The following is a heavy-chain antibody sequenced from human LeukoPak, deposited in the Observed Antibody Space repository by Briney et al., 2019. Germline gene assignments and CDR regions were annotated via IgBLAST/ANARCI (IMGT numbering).Heavy chain of an antibody. CDR1: GYSISSGYY. V-gene: IGHV4-38-2*01. CDR2: IYHSGST. D-gene: IGHD3-10*01. Sequence: SETLSLTCAVSGYSISSGYYWGWIRQPPGKGLEWIGSIYHSGSTYYNPSLKSRVTISVDTSKNQFSLKLSSVTAADTAVYYCARQWSTLSGSYYNVDFDYWGQGTLVTVS. J-gene: IGHJ4*02. CDR3: ARQWSTLSGSYYNVDFDY.